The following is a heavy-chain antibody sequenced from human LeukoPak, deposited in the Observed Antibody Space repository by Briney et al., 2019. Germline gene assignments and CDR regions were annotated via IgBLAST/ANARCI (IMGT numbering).Heavy chain of an antibody. V-gene: IGHV4-59*01. Sequence: SETLSLTCPVSGGSIGSYYWSWVRQPPGKGLEWIGYIYYSGSTNYNPSLKSRVTISVDTSKNQFSLKLSSVTAADTAVYYCARGAYGDYAYWGQGTLVTVSS. CDR2: IYYSGST. D-gene: IGHD4-17*01. CDR3: ARGAYGDYAY. CDR1: GGSIGSYY. J-gene: IGHJ4*02.